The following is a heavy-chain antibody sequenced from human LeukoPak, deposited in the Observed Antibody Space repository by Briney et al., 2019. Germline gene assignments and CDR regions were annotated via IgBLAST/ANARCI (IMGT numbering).Heavy chain of an antibody. Sequence: GASVKVSCKASGYTFTSYAMHWVRQAPGQRLEWMGWINAGNGNTRYSQKFQGRVTITRDTSASTAYMELSSLRSEDTAVYYCARDRDFWSGYYTGEVPPSESWFDPWGQGTLVTVSS. D-gene: IGHD3-3*01. CDR3: ARDRDFWSGYYTGEVPPSESWFDP. CDR2: INAGNGNT. J-gene: IGHJ5*02. V-gene: IGHV1-3*01. CDR1: GYTFTSYA.